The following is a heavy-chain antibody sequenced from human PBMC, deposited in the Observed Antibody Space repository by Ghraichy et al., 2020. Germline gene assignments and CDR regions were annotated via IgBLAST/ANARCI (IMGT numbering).Heavy chain of an antibody. J-gene: IGHJ5*02. Sequence: GSLRLSCAASGFTFSSYWMSWVRQAPGKGLEWVANIKQDGSEKYYVDSVKGRFTISRDNAKNSLYLQMNSLRAEDTAVYYCARDTGSSGYRDYNWFDPWGQGTLVTVSS. D-gene: IGHD3-22*01. CDR1: GFTFSSYW. V-gene: IGHV3-7*03. CDR2: IKQDGSEK. CDR3: ARDTGSSGYRDYNWFDP.